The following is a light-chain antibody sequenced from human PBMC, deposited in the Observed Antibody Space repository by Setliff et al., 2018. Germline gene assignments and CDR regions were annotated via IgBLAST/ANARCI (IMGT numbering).Light chain of an antibody. CDR3: SSYTSSSTPEV. V-gene: IGLV2-14*01. Sequence: QSVLAQPASVSGSPGQSITISCTGTSSDVGGYNYVSWYQQHPGKAPKLMISEVSNRPSGVSNRFSGSKSGNTASLTISGLQAEDEADYYCSSYTSSSTPEVFGTGTKVTVL. J-gene: IGLJ1*01. CDR1: SSDVGGYNY. CDR2: EVS.